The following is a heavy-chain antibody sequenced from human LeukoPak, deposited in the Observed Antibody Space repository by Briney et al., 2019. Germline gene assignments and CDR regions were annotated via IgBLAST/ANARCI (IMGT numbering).Heavy chain of an antibody. V-gene: IGHV3-48*03. CDR3: ARGVKTASGSWWFDA. CDR2: ISGSGPVI. J-gene: IGHJ5*02. Sequence: GGSLRLSCAASGFTFSSHEMNWVRQAPGKGLEWVAYISGSGPVIYYADSVRGRFTISRDNAKDSLYLQLNSVRAEDTAVYYCARGVKTASGSWWFDAWGQGTLVTVSS. D-gene: IGHD6-13*01. CDR1: GFTFSSHE.